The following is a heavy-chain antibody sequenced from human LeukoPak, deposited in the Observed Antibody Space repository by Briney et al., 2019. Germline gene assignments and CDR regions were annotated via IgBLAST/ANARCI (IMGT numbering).Heavy chain of an antibody. J-gene: IGHJ4*02. CDR2: ISDSGDYT. D-gene: IGHD2-8*01. CDR1: GFTFSSYA. CDR3: AKDTSIGKYCTNGVCSPFDY. Sequence: PGGSLRLSCAGSGFTFSSYALSWVGQAPGQGLEWVSVISDSGDYTSYADSVRGRFTISRDNSRNTLYLQMISLRPEDTAVYYCAKDTSIGKYCTNGVCSPFDYWGQGTLVTVSS. V-gene: IGHV3-23*01.